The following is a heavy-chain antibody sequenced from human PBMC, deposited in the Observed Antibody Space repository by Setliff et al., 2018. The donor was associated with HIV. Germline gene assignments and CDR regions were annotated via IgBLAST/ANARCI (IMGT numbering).Heavy chain of an antibody. J-gene: IGHJ3*02. CDR3: AETNGDEGGYVFHI. CDR1: GGSIRSHY. V-gene: IGHV4-59*08. Sequence: PSETLSLTCTVSGGSIRSHYWNWIRQSPGKGLEWIGYIHYRGSTNYNPSLKSRVIISVDMSKNQFSLKLTSVTAADTAVYYCAETNGDEGGYVFHIWGQGTMVTVSS. CDR2: IHYRGST. D-gene: IGHD4-17*01.